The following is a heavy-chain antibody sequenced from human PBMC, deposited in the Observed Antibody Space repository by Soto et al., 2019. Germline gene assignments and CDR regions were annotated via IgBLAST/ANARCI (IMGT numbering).Heavy chain of an antibody. D-gene: IGHD3-3*01. J-gene: IGHJ4*02. CDR3: AKDFDFWSGVDY. CDR1: GFTFDDYA. CDR2: ISWNSGSV. V-gene: IGHV3-9*01. Sequence: GGSLRLSCAASGFTFDDYAMHWVRQVPGKGLEWVSGISWNSGSVDYADSVKGRFTISRDNAKRTLYLQLNSLTPGDTGFYYCAKDFDFWSGVDYWGQGTLVTVSS.